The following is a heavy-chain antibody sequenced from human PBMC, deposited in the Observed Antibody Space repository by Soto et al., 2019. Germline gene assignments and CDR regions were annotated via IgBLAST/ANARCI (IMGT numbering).Heavy chain of an antibody. CDR2: MWYHGRDL. CDR1: GFSFSDYV. D-gene: IGHD1-26*01. CDR3: ARDQGGQSGNFIFDH. Sequence: QVQLVESGGGVVQPGRSLRLSCAASGFSFSDYVMHLVRQAPGTGLEWVAVMWYHGRDLFYTDSVKGRFTISRDNSKHTLCLQMNSLRADDTAVYYCARDQGGQSGNFIFDHWGQGALVTVSS. V-gene: IGHV3-33*01. J-gene: IGHJ4*02.